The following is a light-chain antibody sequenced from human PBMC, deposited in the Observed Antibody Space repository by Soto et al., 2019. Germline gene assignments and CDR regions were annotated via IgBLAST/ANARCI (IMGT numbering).Light chain of an antibody. V-gene: IGKV3-15*01. Sequence: DIVMTQSPGNLSVCPGERARLXCRVSQSIRSNLLWYQHTAGEARRPLTYRASTRADGAPDRFTCSGSATEFTRTISSLQSEDFAVYYGQQYNNWPRTFGQGTKVDIK. CDR2: RAS. CDR1: QSIRSN. CDR3: QQYNNWPRT. J-gene: IGKJ1*01.